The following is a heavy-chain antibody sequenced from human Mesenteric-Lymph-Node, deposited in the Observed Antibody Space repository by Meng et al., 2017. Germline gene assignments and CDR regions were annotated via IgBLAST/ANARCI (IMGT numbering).Heavy chain of an antibody. CDR3: ARDRSGYSYGSEFAY. Sequence: GGSLRLSCAASGFTFRSYWMHWVRQVPGKGLVWVSRIDGDGRTINYADSVKGRFTISRDNAKNSLYLQMNSLRDEDTAFYYCARDRSGYSYGSEFAYWGQGTLVTVSS. D-gene: IGHD5-18*01. V-gene: IGHV3-74*01. J-gene: IGHJ4*02. CDR1: GFTFRSYW. CDR2: IDGDGRTI.